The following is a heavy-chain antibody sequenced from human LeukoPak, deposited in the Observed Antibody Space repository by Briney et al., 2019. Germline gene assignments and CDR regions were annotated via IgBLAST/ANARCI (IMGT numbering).Heavy chain of an antibody. CDR2: IKTDGSTT. Sequence: GGSLRLSCAASGFTFNSYWMHWLRRTPGKGLVWVSHIKTDGSTTNYADSVRGRFTISRDNAKNTLYLQMNSLRAEDTAVYYCARDGVSGAPDYWGQGTLVTVSS. J-gene: IGHJ4*02. V-gene: IGHV3-74*01. D-gene: IGHD2-8*02. CDR1: GFTFNSYW. CDR3: ARDGVSGAPDY.